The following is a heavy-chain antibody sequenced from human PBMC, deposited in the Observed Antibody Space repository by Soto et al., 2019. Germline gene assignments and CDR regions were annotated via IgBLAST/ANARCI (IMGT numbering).Heavy chain of an antibody. CDR1: GYSISSGYY. CDR3: ARESRGWYGGGMDV. V-gene: IGHV4-38-2*02. J-gene: IGHJ6*02. D-gene: IGHD6-19*01. Sequence: PSETLSLTCAVSGYSISSGYYWGWIRQPPGKGLEWIGSIYHSGSTYYNPSLKSRVTISVDTSKNQFSLKLSSVTAADTAVYYCARESRGWYGGGMDVWGQGTTVTVSS. CDR2: IYHSGST.